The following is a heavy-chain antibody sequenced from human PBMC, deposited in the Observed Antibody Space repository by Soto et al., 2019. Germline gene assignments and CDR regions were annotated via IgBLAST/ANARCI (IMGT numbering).Heavy chain of an antibody. J-gene: IGHJ4*02. Sequence: QVQLQESGPGLVRPSGALSVTCAVSGDSISRSHWWSWVRQSPGKGLEWIGEISHSGITNYNTSLKSRVTLSGDKSKNQLSLKLTSVTAADTAVYYCARVRYDRSGFDHWGQGTLVSVSS. V-gene: IGHV4-4*02. CDR3: ARVRYDRSGFDH. CDR1: GDSISRSHW. D-gene: IGHD3-22*01. CDR2: ISHSGIT.